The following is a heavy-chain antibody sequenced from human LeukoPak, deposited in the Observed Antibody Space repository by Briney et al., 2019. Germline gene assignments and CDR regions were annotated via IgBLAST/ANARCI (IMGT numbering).Heavy chain of an antibody. CDR2: MSYDGSNK. J-gene: IGHJ4*02. CDR3: ARDHFYASSGYQTPDY. D-gene: IGHD3-22*01. CDR1: GVTFSSYA. Sequence: GGSLRLSCAASGVTFSSYAMHWVRQAPGKGLEWVAVMSYDGSNKYYADSVKGRFTISRDNSKNTLYLQMNSLRAEDTAVYYCARDHFYASSGYQTPDYGGQGTLVTVYS. V-gene: IGHV3-30*01.